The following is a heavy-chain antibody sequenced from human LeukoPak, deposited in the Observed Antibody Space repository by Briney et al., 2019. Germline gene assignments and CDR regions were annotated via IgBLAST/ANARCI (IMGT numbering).Heavy chain of an antibody. Sequence: GGSLRLSCAASGFTFSGCWMTWVRQAPGKGLEWVANIKEDGSKKDYVDSVKGRFTIFRDNAKNSLYLQMNSLRAEDTAVYYCARAPIGLTQSGYPYYYYGMDVWGQGTTVTVSS. CDR2: IKEDGSKK. J-gene: IGHJ6*02. CDR3: ARAPIGLTQSGYPYYYYGMDV. D-gene: IGHD3-3*01. V-gene: IGHV3-7*03. CDR1: GFTFSGCW.